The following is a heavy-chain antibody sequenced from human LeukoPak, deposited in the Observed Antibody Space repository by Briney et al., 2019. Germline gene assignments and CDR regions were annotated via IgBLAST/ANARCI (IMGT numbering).Heavy chain of an antibody. D-gene: IGHD1-26*01. Sequence: GGSLRLSCAASGFTFSSFALSWVRQGPGKGLEWVSGISGSGGSTYYADSVKGRFTISRDNSNNRLYLQMNSLRAEDTAVYYCAKDTGSGTYPPYWGQGTLVTVSS. CDR2: ISGSGGST. CDR1: GFTFSSFA. J-gene: IGHJ4*02. CDR3: AKDTGSGTYPPY. V-gene: IGHV3-23*01.